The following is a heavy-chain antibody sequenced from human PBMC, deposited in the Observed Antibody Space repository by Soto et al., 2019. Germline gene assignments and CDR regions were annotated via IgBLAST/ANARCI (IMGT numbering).Heavy chain of an antibody. Sequence: DVQLLESGGGLVQPGGSLRLSCAASGFTFRSYAMSWVRQAPGKGLESVSGISGSGISTHYADSVKGRFTVSRDNSKNTLYLQMNSLRAEDTAVYNCAKEPVGPDWYFDLWGRVTLVTVSS. CDR1: GFTFRSYA. CDR3: AKEPVGPDWYFDL. J-gene: IGHJ2*01. CDR2: ISGSGIST. V-gene: IGHV3-23*01.